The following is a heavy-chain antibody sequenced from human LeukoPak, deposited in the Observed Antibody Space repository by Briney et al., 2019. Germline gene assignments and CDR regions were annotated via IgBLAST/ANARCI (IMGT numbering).Heavy chain of an antibody. V-gene: IGHV3-30*04. D-gene: IGHD3-9*01. J-gene: IGHJ4*02. CDR1: GFTFSSYA. CDR3: ARDPDDILTGYYNFSPYFDY. CDR2: ISYDGSNK. Sequence: GGSLRLSCAASGFTFSSYAMHWVRQAPGKGLEWVAVISYDGSNKYYADSVKGRFTISRDNSKNTLYLQMNSLRAEDTAVYYCARDPDDILTGYYNFSPYFDYWGQGTLVTVSS.